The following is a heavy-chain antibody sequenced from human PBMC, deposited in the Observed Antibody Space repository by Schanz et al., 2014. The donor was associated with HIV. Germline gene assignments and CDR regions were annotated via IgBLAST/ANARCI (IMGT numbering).Heavy chain of an antibody. Sequence: EVQLVESGGGVVQPGRSLKVSCVVSGFIFSDYGIHWVRQAPGKGLEWVSTISAGVGTASYADSVKGRFTISRDNSKKMLFLQMNRLRAEDTAVYYCAIRTPMISFGAFDIWGRGTMVTVSS. D-gene: IGHD3-16*01. CDR1: GFIFSDYG. V-gene: IGHV3-23*04. CDR3: AIRTPMISFGAFDI. CDR2: ISAGVGTA. J-gene: IGHJ3*02.